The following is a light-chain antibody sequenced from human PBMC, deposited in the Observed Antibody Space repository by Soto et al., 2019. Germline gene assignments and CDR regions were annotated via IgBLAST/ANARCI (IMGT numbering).Light chain of an antibody. Sequence: DIQMTQSPSTLSASVGDRVTITCRASQSISIWLAWYQQKPGKAPKLLIYKASSLESGVPSRFSGSGSGTHFTFTISSLQTEDIGTYYCQQYDILPITFGRGTRLEIK. V-gene: IGKV1-5*03. CDR1: QSISIW. CDR2: KAS. CDR3: QQYDILPIT. J-gene: IGKJ5*01.